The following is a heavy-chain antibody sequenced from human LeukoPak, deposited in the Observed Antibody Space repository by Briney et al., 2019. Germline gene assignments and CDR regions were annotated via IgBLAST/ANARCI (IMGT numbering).Heavy chain of an antibody. CDR2: IYYSGST. Sequence: SETLSLTCTVSGVSISSYYWSWIRQPPGKGLEWIGYIYYSGSTNYNPSLKSRVTISVDTSKNQFSLKLSSVTAADTAVYYCARLRYCTNGVCPWGQGTLVTVSS. V-gene: IGHV4-59*12. CDR3: ARLRYCTNGVCP. D-gene: IGHD2-8*01. CDR1: GVSISSYY. J-gene: IGHJ5*02.